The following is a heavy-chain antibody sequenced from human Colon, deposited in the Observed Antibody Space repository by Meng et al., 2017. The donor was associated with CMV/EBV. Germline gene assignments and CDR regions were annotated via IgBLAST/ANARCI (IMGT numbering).Heavy chain of an antibody. Sequence: GSLRLSCTVSGYSISSGYYWGWIRQPPGKGLEWIGSIYHSGSTYYNPSLKSRVTISVDTSKNQFSLKLSSVTAADTAVYYCARKLLWQQHPNEYYYYYYGMDVWGQGTTVTVSS. V-gene: IGHV4-38-2*02. CDR1: GYSISSGYY. CDR2: IYHSGST. D-gene: IGHD6-13*01. J-gene: IGHJ6*02. CDR3: ARKLLWQQHPNEYYYYYYGMDV.